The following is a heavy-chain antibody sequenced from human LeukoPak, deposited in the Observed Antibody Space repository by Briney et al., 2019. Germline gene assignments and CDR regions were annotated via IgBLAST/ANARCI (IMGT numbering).Heavy chain of an antibody. CDR2: IFYSGST. J-gene: IGHJ5*02. D-gene: IGHD6-13*01. V-gene: IGHV4-39*07. CDR1: SGSISTSNYY. Sequence: PSETLSLTCTVSSGSISTSNYYWGWVRQPPGKALEWIGNIFYSGSTYYSPSLKSRVTTSVDTSKNQFSLKLSSVTAADTAVYYCAREAGSSWHRGWFDPWGQGTLVTVSS. CDR3: AREAGSSWHRGWFDP.